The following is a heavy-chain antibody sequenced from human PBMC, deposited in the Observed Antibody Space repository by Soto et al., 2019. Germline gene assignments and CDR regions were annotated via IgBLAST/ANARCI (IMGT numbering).Heavy chain of an antibody. CDR1: GFTFSSSW. J-gene: IGHJ4*02. D-gene: IGHD6-13*01. CDR3: ARDQGPIAGPSPYFDY. CDR2: LKQDGSGK. Sequence: EVQLVESGGGLVQPGGSLRLSCAASGFTFSSSWMSWVRQGPGKGLEWVANLKQDGSGKYYVDSVKGRFTISRDNAKNSLFLQMNSLRGEDTAVYYCARDQGPIAGPSPYFDYWGQGILVTVSS. V-gene: IGHV3-7*01.